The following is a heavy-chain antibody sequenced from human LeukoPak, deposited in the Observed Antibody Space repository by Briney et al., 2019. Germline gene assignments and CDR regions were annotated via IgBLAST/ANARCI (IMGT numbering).Heavy chain of an antibody. Sequence: SVKVSCKASGGTFSSYAVSWVRQAPGQGLEWMGRIIPIFGTANYAQKFQGRVTITTDESTSTAYMELSSLRSEDTAVYYCARDRLRYYGSGSYYGYWGQGTLVTVSS. V-gene: IGHV1-69*05. CDR3: ARDRLRYYGSGSYYGY. J-gene: IGHJ4*02. D-gene: IGHD3-10*01. CDR1: GGTFSSYA. CDR2: IIPIFGTA.